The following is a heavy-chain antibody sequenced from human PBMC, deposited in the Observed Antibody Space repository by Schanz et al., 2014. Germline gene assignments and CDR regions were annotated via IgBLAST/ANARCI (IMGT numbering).Heavy chain of an antibody. D-gene: IGHD6-13*01. CDR1: GGTFSSST. Sequence: HVQLVQSGAEVKKPGSSVKVSCKASGGTFSSSTLTWVRQAPGQGLEWMGSIIPILDKTNYAQKFQGRVTMTTDKITSTVYREVSGLRSEDTAVYYCAREGEAAAGWDYWGQGTLVTVSS. CDR3: AREGEAAAGWDY. V-gene: IGHV1-69*08. CDR2: IIPILDKT. J-gene: IGHJ4*02.